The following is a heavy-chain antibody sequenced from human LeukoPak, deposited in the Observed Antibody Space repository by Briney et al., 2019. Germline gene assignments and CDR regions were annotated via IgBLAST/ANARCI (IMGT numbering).Heavy chain of an antibody. CDR2: ISGSGSNT. V-gene: IGHV3-23*01. Sequence: GGSLRLSCAASGFTFNNYAMSWVRQAPGKGLEWVSVISGSGSNTYYADSVKGRFTISRDNSENTLYLQMNSLRAEDTAIYYCAKSFDYDVLTGQDYWGRGTLVTVSS. D-gene: IGHD3-9*01. CDR1: GFTFNNYA. CDR3: AKSFDYDVLTGQDY. J-gene: IGHJ4*02.